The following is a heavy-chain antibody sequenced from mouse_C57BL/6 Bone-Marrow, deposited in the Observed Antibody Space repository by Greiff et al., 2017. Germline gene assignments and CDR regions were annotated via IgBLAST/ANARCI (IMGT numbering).Heavy chain of an antibody. CDR2: IDPETGGT. CDR3: TRSGYYPHFDC. CDR1: GYTFTDYE. D-gene: IGHD2-3*01. V-gene: IGHV1-15*01. Sequence: VQLQQSGAELVRPGASVTLSCKASGYTFTDYEMHWVKQTPVHGLEWIGAIDPETGGTAYNQKFKGKAILTADKSSSTAYMELRSLTAEDSAVFYGTRSGYYPHFDCWGQGATLTIAS. J-gene: IGHJ2*01.